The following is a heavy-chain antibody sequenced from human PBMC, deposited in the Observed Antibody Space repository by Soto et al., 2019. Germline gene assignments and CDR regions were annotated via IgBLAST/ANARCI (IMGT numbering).Heavy chain of an antibody. J-gene: IGHJ5*02. CDR1: GFTFSTYS. CDR3: ARGPGYYDILTGYYRNWFDP. CDR2: ISSSSSTI. D-gene: IGHD3-9*01. V-gene: IGHV3-48*01. Sequence: GGSLRLSCAASGFTFSTYSMNWVRQAPGKGLEWVSYISSSSSTIYDADSVKGRFTISRDNVKNSLYLQMNSLRAEDTAVYYCARGPGYYDILTGYYRNWFDPWGQGTLVTVS.